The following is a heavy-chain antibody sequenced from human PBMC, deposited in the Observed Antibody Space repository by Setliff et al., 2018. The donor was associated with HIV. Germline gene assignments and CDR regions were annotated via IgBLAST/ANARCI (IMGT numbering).Heavy chain of an antibody. J-gene: IGHJ4*02. Sequence: PGGSLRLSCAASGFTFGSQWMHWVRQAPGKGLVWVSRISPDGSVINYAASVEGRFTISRDNAKNSLYLQMNSLRAEDTAVYYCANMQWASNAWYSFDYWGQGALVTVSS. CDR3: ANMQWASNAWYSFDY. D-gene: IGHD6-19*01. V-gene: IGHV3-74*01. CDR2: ISPDGSVI. CDR1: GFTFGSQW.